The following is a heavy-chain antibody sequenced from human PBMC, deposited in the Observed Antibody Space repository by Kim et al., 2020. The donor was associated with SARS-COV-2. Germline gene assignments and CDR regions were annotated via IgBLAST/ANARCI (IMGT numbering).Heavy chain of an antibody. Sequence: ASVKVSCKASGYTFTSYDINWVRQATGQGLEWMGWMNPNSGNTGYAQKFQGRVTMTRNTSISTAYMELSSLRSEDTAVYYCARGVAAADAFVIWGQGTMVTVSS. V-gene: IGHV1-8*01. J-gene: IGHJ3*02. CDR2: MNPNSGNT. CDR3: ARGVAAADAFVI. CDR1: GYTFTSYD. D-gene: IGHD6-13*01.